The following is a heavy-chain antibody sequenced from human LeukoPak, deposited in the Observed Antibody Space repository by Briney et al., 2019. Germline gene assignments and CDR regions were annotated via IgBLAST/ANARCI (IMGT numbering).Heavy chain of an antibody. CDR2: IHNSGST. J-gene: IGHJ5*02. CDR3: ARVGYYYGSGNWFDP. Sequence: SETLSLTCTVAYDSISSYYWSWIRQPPGKGLEWIGYIHNSGSTMYNPSLKSRLAMSLDTSKNQFSLKLSSVTAADTAVYYCARVGYYYGSGNWFDPWGQGTLVTVSS. CDR1: YDSISSYY. V-gene: IGHV4-59*12. D-gene: IGHD3-10*01.